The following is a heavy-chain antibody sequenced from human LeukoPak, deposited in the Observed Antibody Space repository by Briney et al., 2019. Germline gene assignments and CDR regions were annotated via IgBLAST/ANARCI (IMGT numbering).Heavy chain of an antibody. CDR1: GYTFATYG. CDR2: INPNSGGT. CDR3: ARGYGGGSRPYYYYGMDV. D-gene: IGHD2-15*01. J-gene: IGHJ6*02. V-gene: IGHV1-2*04. Sequence: GASVKVSCKSSGYTFATYGFSWVRQAPGQGLEWMGWINPNSGGTNYAQKFQGWVTMTRDTSISTAYMELSRLRSDDTAVYYCARGYGGGSRPYYYYGMDVWGQGTTVTVSS.